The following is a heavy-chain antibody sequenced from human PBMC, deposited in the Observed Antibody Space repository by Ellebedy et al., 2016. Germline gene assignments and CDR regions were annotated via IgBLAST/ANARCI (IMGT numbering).Heavy chain of an antibody. CDR1: GGSMNNSYW. CDR3: ARGIMDVSTDYAFDI. D-gene: IGHD5/OR15-5a*01. Sequence: SETLSLTXTVSGGSMNNSYWWSLVRQTPGKGLEWIGEVFLSGSTNYNPSLKSRVTISVDKSKNQFSLNLTSVTAADTAVYYCARGIMDVSTDYAFDIWGQGTMVTVSS. V-gene: IGHV4-4*02. J-gene: IGHJ3*02. CDR2: VFLSGST.